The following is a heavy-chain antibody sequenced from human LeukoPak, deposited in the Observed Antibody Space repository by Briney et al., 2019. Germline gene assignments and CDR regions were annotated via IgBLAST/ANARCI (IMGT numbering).Heavy chain of an antibody. Sequence: ASVKVSCKVSGYTLTELSMHWGRQAPGKGLEWMGGFDPEDGETIYAQKFQGRVTMTEDTSTDTAYMELSSLRSEDTAVYYCATYTVVTPMSYWYFDLWGRGTLVTVSS. J-gene: IGHJ2*01. CDR1: GYTLTELS. V-gene: IGHV1-24*01. D-gene: IGHD4-23*01. CDR2: FDPEDGET. CDR3: ATYTVVTPMSYWYFDL.